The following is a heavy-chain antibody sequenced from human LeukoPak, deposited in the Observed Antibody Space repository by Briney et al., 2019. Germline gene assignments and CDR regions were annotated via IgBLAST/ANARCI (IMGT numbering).Heavy chain of an antibody. CDR1: GFTFSSYG. CDR3: AKGHTTIFGVIIRNYYYMDV. V-gene: IGHV3-30*02. J-gene: IGHJ6*03. Sequence: RSGGSLRLSCAASGFTFSSYGMHWVRQAPGKGLEWVAFIRYDGSNKYYADSVKGRFTISRDNSKSTLYLQMNSLRAEDTAVYYCAKGHTTIFGVIIRNYYYMDVWGKGTTVTVSS. CDR2: IRYDGSNK. D-gene: IGHD3-3*01.